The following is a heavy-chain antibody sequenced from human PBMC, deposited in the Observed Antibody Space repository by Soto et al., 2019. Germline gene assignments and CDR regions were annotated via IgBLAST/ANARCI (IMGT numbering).Heavy chain of an antibody. D-gene: IGHD1-1*01. V-gene: IGHV3-23*01. CDR2: ISGSGGST. J-gene: IGHJ4*02. CDR1: GFTFSSYA. Sequence: GSLRLSCAASGFTFSSYAMSWVRQAPGKGLEWVSVISGSGGSTYYADSVKGRFTISRDNSKNTLYLQMNGLRAEDTAVYYCARIPKIGTTRGSYFDLWCQGTLVTVS. CDR3: ARIPKIGTTRGSYFDL.